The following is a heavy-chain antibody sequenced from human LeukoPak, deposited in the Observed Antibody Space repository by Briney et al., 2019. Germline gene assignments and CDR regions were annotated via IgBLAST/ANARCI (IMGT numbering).Heavy chain of an antibody. CDR2: IYNSGST. CDR1: GGSISSSTYY. CDR3: ARQAYSSNLGWFDP. V-gene: IGHV4-39*01. J-gene: IGHJ5*02. Sequence: PSETLSLTCSVSGGSISSSTYYWGRIRQPPGKGLEWIGNIYNSGSTYYNPSLKSRVTISVDTSKNQFSPKLSSVTAADTAVCYCARQAYSSNLGWFDPWGQGTLVTVSS. D-gene: IGHD6-13*01.